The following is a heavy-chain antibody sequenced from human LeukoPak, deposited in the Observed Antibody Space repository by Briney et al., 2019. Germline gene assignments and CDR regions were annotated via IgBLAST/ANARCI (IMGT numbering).Heavy chain of an antibody. V-gene: IGHV3-11*06. CDR3: ARRVASANDAFDI. J-gene: IGHJ3*02. CDR2: ISDSGSYT. Sequence: GGSLRLSCVVSGLTYSDSYMSWIRQAPGKGLEWISYISDSGSYTNYADSVRGRFTISRDNAKNSLFLQMNSLRAEDTAVYYCARRVASANDAFDIWGQGTMVTVSS. CDR1: GLTYSDSY. D-gene: IGHD6-13*01.